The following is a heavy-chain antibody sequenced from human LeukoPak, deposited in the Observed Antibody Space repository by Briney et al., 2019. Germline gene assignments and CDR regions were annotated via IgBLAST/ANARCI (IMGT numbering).Heavy chain of an antibody. J-gene: IGHJ6*03. CDR1: GYTFTSYY. CDR3: ARAPSLTMMTYYMDV. Sequence: ASVKVSCKASGYTFTSYYMHWVRQAPGQGLEWMGIINPSGGSTSYAQKFQGRVTMTRDTSTSTVYMELSSLRSEDTAVYYCARAPSLTMMTYYMDVWGKGTTVTISS. V-gene: IGHV1-46*01. D-gene: IGHD3-16*01. CDR2: INPSGGST.